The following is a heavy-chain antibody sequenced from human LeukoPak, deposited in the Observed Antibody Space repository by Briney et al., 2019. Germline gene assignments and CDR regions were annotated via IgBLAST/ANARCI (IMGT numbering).Heavy chain of an antibody. Sequence: PSETLSLTCTVSGVSVSSGNYYWGWSRQPPGRGLEWIGYAYKSGGTNYNPSLKGRVTISVDTSKNQFSLKLSSVTTADTAVYYCARISLTMRDAFDIWGQGTTVTVST. CDR3: ARISLTMRDAFDI. CDR2: AYKSGGT. CDR1: GVSVSSGNYY. V-gene: IGHV4-61*01. J-gene: IGHJ3*02. D-gene: IGHD4/OR15-4a*01.